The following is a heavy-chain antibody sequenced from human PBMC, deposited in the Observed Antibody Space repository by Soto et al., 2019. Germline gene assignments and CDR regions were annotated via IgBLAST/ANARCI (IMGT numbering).Heavy chain of an antibody. D-gene: IGHD2-21*01. V-gene: IGHV1-18*04. J-gene: IGHJ6*02. CDR2: ISGYNGNT. CDR3: ARDVFCGGAPACPDMDV. Sequence: ASVKVSCKASGYTFSGYSITWVRQAPEQGLEWMGRISGYNGNTNYARTLRGRLTLTTDTSTSTAYMELRSLTSDDTAVYYCARDVFCGGAPACPDMDVWGQGTTVTVSS. CDR1: GYTFSGYS.